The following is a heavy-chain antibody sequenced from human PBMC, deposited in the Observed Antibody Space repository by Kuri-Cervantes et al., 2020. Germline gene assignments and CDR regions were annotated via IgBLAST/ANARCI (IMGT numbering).Heavy chain of an antibody. Sequence: GSLRLSCAASGFTFSSYAMHWVRQAPGKGLEWVAVISYDGSNKYYADSVKGRFTISRDNSKNTLYLQMNSLRAEDTAVYYCARDQRGRYCSGGSCYYYYYGMDVWGQGTTVTVSS. CDR1: GFTFSSYA. J-gene: IGHJ6*02. V-gene: IGHV3-30-3*01. CDR2: ISYDGSNK. CDR3: ARDQRGRYCSGGSCYYYYYGMDV. D-gene: IGHD2-15*01.